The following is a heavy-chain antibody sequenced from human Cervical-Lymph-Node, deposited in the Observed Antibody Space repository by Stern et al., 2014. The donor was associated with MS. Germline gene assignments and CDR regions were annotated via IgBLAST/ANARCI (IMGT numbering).Heavy chain of an antibody. CDR1: GFTFGEFA. Sequence: EDQLVESGGGLVQPGRSLRLSCTGSGFTFGEFAMSWFRQAPGKGLEWVGFIRSKAYGGTTEYAASVKGRFTISRDDSKSIAYLHMNSLKTEDAAVYYCSRWWLSLGLFDPWGQGTLVTVSS. J-gene: IGHJ5*02. CDR2: IRSKAYGGTT. CDR3: SRWWLSLGLFDP. D-gene: IGHD3-22*01. V-gene: IGHV3-49*03.